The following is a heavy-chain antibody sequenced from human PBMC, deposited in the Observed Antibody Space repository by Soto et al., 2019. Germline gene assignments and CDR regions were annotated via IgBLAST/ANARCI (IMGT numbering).Heavy chain of an antibody. D-gene: IGHD3-16*02. Sequence: EVQLVESGGGLVRPGGSLRLSCAASGLAFRSFLMSWVRQAPGGGLEWVANINQDGRDTYYSDSVRDRFTITRDNAANSLFLHMNSLGAADTAVYYCATYHDDEWESYRHRYWGQGTLVTVSS. V-gene: IGHV3-7*01. CDR2: INQDGRDT. J-gene: IGHJ4*02. CDR1: GLAFRSFL. CDR3: ATYHDDEWESYRHRY.